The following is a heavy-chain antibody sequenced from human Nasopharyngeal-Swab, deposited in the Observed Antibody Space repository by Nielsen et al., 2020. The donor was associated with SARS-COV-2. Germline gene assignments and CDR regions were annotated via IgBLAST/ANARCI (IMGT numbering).Heavy chain of an antibody. CDR1: GFTVSSNY. Sequence: GSLKISCAASGFTVSSNYMSWVRQTPGKGLEWVSIIYNGGRTFYADSVKGRFTISRHNSKNMLYLQMDILRPEDAAVYYCARLARLERRFTSYYMDVWGKGTTVTVSS. CDR2: IYNGGRT. J-gene: IGHJ6*03. D-gene: IGHD1-1*01. V-gene: IGHV3-53*04. CDR3: ARLARLERRFTSYYMDV.